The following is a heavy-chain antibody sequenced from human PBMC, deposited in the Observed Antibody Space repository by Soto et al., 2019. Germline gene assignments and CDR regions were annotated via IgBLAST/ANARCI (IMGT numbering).Heavy chain of an antibody. J-gene: IGHJ5*02. CDR3: ASGYSYGLTPWFDP. Sequence: QAQLVESGGGLVKPGGSLRLSCAASGFIFSDYYMSWIRQAPGKGLEWVSYISSSGSTIYYADSVKGRFTISRDNAKNSLYLQMNSLRAEDTAMYYCASGYSYGLTPWFDPWGQGTLVTVSS. V-gene: IGHV3-11*01. D-gene: IGHD5-18*01. CDR1: GFIFSDYY. CDR2: ISSSGSTI.